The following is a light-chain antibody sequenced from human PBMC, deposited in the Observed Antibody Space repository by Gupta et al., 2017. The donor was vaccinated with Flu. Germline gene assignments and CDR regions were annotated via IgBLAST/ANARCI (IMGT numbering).Light chain of an antibody. V-gene: IGKV1D-12*01. CDR1: QRINKF. CDR2: ATS. J-gene: IGKJ5*01. CDR3: RQAYGFPLT. Sequence: PSSMSASVGHRVIITCRASQRINKFLSCYHQRPGGAPKLLIFATSDLQNAVPSRFSGSGSATAFSLTITGLQPADFATYYCRQAYGFPLTFGQGTQVEI.